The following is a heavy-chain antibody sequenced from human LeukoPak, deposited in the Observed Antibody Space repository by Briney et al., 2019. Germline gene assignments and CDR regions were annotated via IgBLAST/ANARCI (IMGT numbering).Heavy chain of an antibody. CDR2: VSSSSSYI. Sequence: GSLRLSCAASGFTFSSYGMNWVRQAPGKGLEWVSSVSSSSSYIYYADSVKGRFTISRDNAKNSLSLQMNSLRAEDTAVYYCARDQRATASTGSYFDYWGQGTLVTVSS. V-gene: IGHV3-21*01. CDR1: GFTFSSYG. CDR3: ARDQRATASTGSYFDY. J-gene: IGHJ4*02. D-gene: IGHD1-1*01.